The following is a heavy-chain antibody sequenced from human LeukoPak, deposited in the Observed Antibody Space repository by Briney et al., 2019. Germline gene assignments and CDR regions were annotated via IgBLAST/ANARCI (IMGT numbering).Heavy chain of an antibody. CDR3: AREQSGGFGELLYYYGMDV. J-gene: IGHJ6*02. CDR1: GYTFTSYA. Sequence: ASVKVSCKASGYTFTSYAMHWVRQAPGQRLEWMGWINAGNGNTKYSQKFQGRVTITRDTSASTAYMELSSLRSEDTAVYYCAREQSGGFGELLYYYGMDVWGQGTTVTVSS. V-gene: IGHV1-3*01. D-gene: IGHD3-10*01. CDR2: INAGNGNT.